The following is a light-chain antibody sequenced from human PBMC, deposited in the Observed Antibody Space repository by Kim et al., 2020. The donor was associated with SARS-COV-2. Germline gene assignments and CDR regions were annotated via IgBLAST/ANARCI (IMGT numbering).Light chain of an antibody. J-gene: IGLJ3*02. CDR2: SDN. V-gene: IGLV1-44*01. CDR3: ATWDDSLDGWV. CDR1: SSNIGSNT. Sequence: VLTQPPSASGTPGQRVTISCSGGSSNIGSNTVNWYQQLPGTAPKLLFYSDNQRPSGVPDRFSDSKSGTSASLVISGLQSEDEADYYCATWDDSLDGWVFGGGTQLTVL.